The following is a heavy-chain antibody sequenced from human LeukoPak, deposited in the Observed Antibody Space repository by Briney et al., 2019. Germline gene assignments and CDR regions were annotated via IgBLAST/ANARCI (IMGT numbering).Heavy chain of an antibody. D-gene: IGHD3-3*01. CDR2: INHSGST. J-gene: IGHJ4*02. Sequence: SETLSLTCAVYGGSFSGYYWSWIRQPPGKGLEWIGEINHSGSTNYNPSPKSRVTISVDTSKNQFSLKLSSVTAADTAVYYCARRDFWSGYYTYWGQGTLVTVSS. CDR1: GGSFSGYY. V-gene: IGHV4-34*01. CDR3: ARRDFWSGYYTY.